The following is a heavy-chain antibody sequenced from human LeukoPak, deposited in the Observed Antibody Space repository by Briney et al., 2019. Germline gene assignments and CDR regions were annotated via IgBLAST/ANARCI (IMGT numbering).Heavy chain of an antibody. J-gene: IGHJ5*02. Sequence: GGSLRLSCAASGFTFSSYEMNWVRQAPGEGLEWVSYISSSGSTIYYADSVKGRFTISRDNAKNSLYPQMNSLRAEDTAVYSCARGADGVSSNSRGWFDPWGQGTLVTVSS. D-gene: IGHD2-15*01. V-gene: IGHV3-48*03. CDR2: ISSSGSTI. CDR1: GFTFSSYE. CDR3: ARGADGVSSNSRGWFDP.